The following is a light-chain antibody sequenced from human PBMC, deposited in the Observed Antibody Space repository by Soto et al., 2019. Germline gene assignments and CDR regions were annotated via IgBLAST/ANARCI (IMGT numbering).Light chain of an antibody. CDR2: DVS. CDR1: ERMSGW. Sequence: DIQMTQSPSTLSASVGDSVTITCRASERMSGWLAWYHQKPGIPPKLLIYDVSALIRGVPSRFSGSGSGTEFTLTISSLQPDDFATYYCQQYDSYSATFGQGTKVEVK. J-gene: IGKJ1*01. V-gene: IGKV1-5*01. CDR3: QQYDSYSAT.